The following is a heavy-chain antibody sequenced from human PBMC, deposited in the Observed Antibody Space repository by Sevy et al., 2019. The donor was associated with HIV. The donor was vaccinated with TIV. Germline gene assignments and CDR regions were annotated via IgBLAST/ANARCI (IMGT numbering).Heavy chain of an antibody. CDR2: IKQDGSEK. CDR3: ARDEYSSSSGGYDY. CDR1: GFTFSSYW. D-gene: IGHD6-6*01. V-gene: IGHV3-7*03. J-gene: IGHJ4*02. Sequence: GGSLILSCAASGFTFSSYWMSWVRQAPGKGLEWVANIKQDGSEKYYVDSVKGRFTISRDNAKNSLYLQMNSLRAEDTAVYYCARDEYSSSSGGYDYWGQGTLVTVSS.